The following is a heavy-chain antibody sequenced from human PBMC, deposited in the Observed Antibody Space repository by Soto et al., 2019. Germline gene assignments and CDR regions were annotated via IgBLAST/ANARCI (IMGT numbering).Heavy chain of an antibody. J-gene: IGHJ4*02. D-gene: IGHD1-26*01. CDR3: TRLIDSGRFFRFDS. Sequence: LRLSCAASGFTFSGSAMHWVRQASGKGLEWIGRIKSKVNNYATAYAASVKGRFTISRDDSQNTAYLQMNSLKTEDTAVYYCTRLIDSGRFFRFDSWGQGTLVTVSS. CDR1: GFTFSGSA. V-gene: IGHV3-73*01. CDR2: IKSKVNNYAT.